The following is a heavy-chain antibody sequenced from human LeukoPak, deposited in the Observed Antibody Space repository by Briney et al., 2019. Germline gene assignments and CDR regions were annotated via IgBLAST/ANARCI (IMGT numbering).Heavy chain of an antibody. J-gene: IGHJ6*02. Sequence: GRSLRLSCAASGFTFSSYGMHWVRQAPGKGLEWVAVISYDGSNKYYADSVKGRFTISRDNSKNTLYLQMSSLRAEDTAVYYCARHYGYYALDVWGQGTTVTVSS. D-gene: IGHD3-16*01. CDR2: ISYDGSNK. V-gene: IGHV3-30*03. CDR3: ARHYGYYALDV. CDR1: GFTFSSYG.